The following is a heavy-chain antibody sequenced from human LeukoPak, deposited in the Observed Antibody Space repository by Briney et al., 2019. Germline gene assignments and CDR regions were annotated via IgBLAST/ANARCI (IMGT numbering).Heavy chain of an antibody. CDR3: ARSGQSRTSVGANFDY. CDR1: GFTFSSYA. V-gene: IGHV3-33*08. J-gene: IGHJ4*02. Sequence: GGSLRLSCAASGFTFSSYAMSWVRQAPGKGLEWVAVIWYDGSNKYYADSVKGRFTISRDNSKNTLYLQMNSLRAEDTAVYYCARSGQSRTSVGANFDYWGQGTLVTVSS. D-gene: IGHD1-26*01. CDR2: IWYDGSNK.